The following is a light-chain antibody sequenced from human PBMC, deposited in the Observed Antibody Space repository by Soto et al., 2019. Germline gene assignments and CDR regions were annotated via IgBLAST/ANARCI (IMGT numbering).Light chain of an antibody. CDR2: GAS. Sequence: EIVMTQSPATLSVSPGERATLSCRASQSVSSNLAWYQPKPGQAPSLLIYGASTRATGIPARFSGSGSGTEFTLTISSLQSEDFAVYYCQKYTNWTPMEFGQGNKVDIK. CDR1: QSVSSN. CDR3: QKYTNWTPME. J-gene: IGKJ1*01. V-gene: IGKV3-15*01.